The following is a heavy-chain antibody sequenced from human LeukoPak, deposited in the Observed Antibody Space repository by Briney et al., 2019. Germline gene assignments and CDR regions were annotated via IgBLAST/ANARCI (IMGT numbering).Heavy chain of an antibody. J-gene: IGHJ4*02. D-gene: IGHD3-16*01. V-gene: IGHV3-7*03. Sequence: GGSLRLSCAASGFTFSSYWMSWVRQAPGKGLEWVVSIKEDGSEKYYVDSVEGRFTISRDNAKNSLSLQTNSLRVEDTAMYYCARDYGGYWGQGTLVTVSS. CDR3: ARDYGGY. CDR2: IKEDGSEK. CDR1: GFTFSSYW.